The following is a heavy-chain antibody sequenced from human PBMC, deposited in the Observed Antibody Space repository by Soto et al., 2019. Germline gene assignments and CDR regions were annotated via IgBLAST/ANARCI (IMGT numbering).Heavy chain of an antibody. Sequence: PSETLSLTCSVSGGSVSSESYYWSWIRQTPGKGLEWIGNVENSGSTKYNPSLKSRVTISVGTSKNQFSLKLSSVTGADTAVYYCARERGDSHWIDPWGQGTLVTVSS. D-gene: IGHD2-21*01. J-gene: IGHJ5*02. CDR3: ARERGDSHWIDP. CDR2: VENSGST. V-gene: IGHV4-61*01. CDR1: GGSVSSESYY.